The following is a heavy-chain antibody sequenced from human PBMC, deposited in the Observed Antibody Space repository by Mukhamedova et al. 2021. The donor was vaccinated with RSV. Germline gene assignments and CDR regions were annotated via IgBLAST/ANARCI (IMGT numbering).Heavy chain of an antibody. D-gene: IGHD3-16*01. CDR3: ARVGLDYYGMDV. V-gene: IGHV3-30*01. Sequence: TFSSYAMHWVRQAPGKGLEWVAVISYDGSNKYYADSVKGRFTISRDNSKNTLYLQMNSLRADDTAVYYCARVGLDYYGMDVWGQGT. J-gene: IGHJ6*02. CDR2: ISYDGSNK. CDR1: TFSSYA.